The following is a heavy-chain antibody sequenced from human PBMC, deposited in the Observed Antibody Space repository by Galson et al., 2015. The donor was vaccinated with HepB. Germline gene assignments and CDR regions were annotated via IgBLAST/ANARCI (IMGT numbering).Heavy chain of an antibody. CDR3: ARLAYYYDSSGYYPNYFDY. CDR1: GYTFTSYA. CDR2: INAGNGNT. D-gene: IGHD3-22*01. Sequence: SVKVSCKASGYTFTSYAMHWVRQAPGQRLEWMGWINAGNGNTKYSQKFQGRVTITRDTSASTAYMELSSLRSEDTAVYYCARLAYYYDSSGYYPNYFDYWDQGTLVTVSS. J-gene: IGHJ4*02. V-gene: IGHV1-3*01.